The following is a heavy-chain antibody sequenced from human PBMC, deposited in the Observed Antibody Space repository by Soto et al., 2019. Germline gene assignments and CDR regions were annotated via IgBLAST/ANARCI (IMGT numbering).Heavy chain of an antibody. CDR3: AGRNSGDYPYFDF. Sequence: PAGSLRLSCAASGFTVSRNSMTWVRQAPGKGLEWVSLIYRGGSTYYADSVKGRFTISRDSSKNTLYLQMNSLRADDTALYYCAGRNSGDYPYFDFWGPGTLVTVSS. D-gene: IGHD4-17*01. CDR2: IYRGGST. CDR1: GFTVSRNS. J-gene: IGHJ4*02. V-gene: IGHV3-66*01.